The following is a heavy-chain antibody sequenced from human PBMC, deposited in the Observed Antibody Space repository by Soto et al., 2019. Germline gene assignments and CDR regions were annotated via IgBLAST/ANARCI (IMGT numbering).Heavy chain of an antibody. Sequence: QVQLLQAGAEVKKPGPSVKVSCKASGYTFTSYGISWVRQAPGQGLEWMGWISAYNGNSNNAPKLHGRVTMTTDTATRTAYMELRSLGSDDTAVYYCAREPNYFAYWGQGTLVTVSS. V-gene: IGHV1-18*01. CDR3: AREPNYFAY. CDR1: GYTFTSYG. CDR2: ISAYNGNS. J-gene: IGHJ4*02.